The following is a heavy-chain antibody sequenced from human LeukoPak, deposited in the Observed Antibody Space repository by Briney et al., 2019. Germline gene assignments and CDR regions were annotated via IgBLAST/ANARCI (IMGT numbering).Heavy chain of an antibody. Sequence: ASVKVSCKASGYTFTSYDINWVRQATGQGLEWMGWMNPNSGNTGYAQKFQGRVTITRNTSISTAYMELSSLRSEDTAVYYCARVQLWSPYYYYYMDVWGKGTTVTVSS. CDR2: MNPNSGNT. CDR1: GYTFTSYD. D-gene: IGHD5-18*01. CDR3: ARVQLWSPYYYYYMDV. J-gene: IGHJ6*03. V-gene: IGHV1-8*01.